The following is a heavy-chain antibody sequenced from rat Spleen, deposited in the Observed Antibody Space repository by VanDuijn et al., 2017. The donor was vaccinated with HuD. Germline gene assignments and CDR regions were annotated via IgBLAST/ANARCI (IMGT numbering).Heavy chain of an antibody. J-gene: IGHJ2*01. V-gene: IGHV5-29*01. CDR1: GFTFSDYY. D-gene: IGHD1-9*01. CDR2: ISYGDSSGHSGT. CDR3: ARRHYGYTDYFDY. Sequence: EVQLVESDGDLVQPGRSLKLSCAASGFTFSDYYMAWVRQAPTKGLEWVATISYGDSSGHSGTYYRDSVKGRFTVSRDNAKSTLSLQMDSLRSEDTATYYCARRHYGYTDYFDYWGQGVMVTVSS.